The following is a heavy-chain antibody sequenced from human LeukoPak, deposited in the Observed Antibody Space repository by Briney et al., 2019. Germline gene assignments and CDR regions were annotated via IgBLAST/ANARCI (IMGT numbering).Heavy chain of an antibody. D-gene: IGHD5-12*01. V-gene: IGHV4-59*01. CDR1: GGSISSYY. Sequence: PSETLSLTCTVSGGSISSYYWSWIRQPPGKGLEWIGYIYYSGSTNYNPSLKSRVTISVDTSKNQFSLKLSSVTAADTAVYYCAREEEWLIRYWGQGTLVTVSS. J-gene: IGHJ4*02. CDR2: IYYSGST. CDR3: AREEEWLIRY.